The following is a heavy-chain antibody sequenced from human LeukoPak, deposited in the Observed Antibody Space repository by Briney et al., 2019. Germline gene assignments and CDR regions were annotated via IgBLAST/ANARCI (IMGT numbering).Heavy chain of an antibody. D-gene: IGHD1-26*01. CDR1: GFSFSSYW. Sequence: GGSLRLSCAASGFSFSSYWMSWVRQAPGKGLEWVANIKQDGSEKYYVDSVKGRFTISRDNAKNSLYLQMNSLRAEDTAVYYCARDPTYYLRYGYFDSWGQGTLVTVSS. V-gene: IGHV3-7*01. J-gene: IGHJ4*02. CDR2: IKQDGSEK. CDR3: ARDPTYYLRYGYFDS.